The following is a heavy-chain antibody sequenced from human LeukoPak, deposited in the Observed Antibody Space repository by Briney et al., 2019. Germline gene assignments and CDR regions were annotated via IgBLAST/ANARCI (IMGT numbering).Heavy chain of an antibody. CDR1: GFTFSNAW. J-gene: IGHJ6*04. V-gene: IGHV3-15*01. Sequence: GGSLRLSCAASGFTFSNAWMSWVRQAPGKGLDWVGRIKSKTDGGTTDYAAHVKGRFTISRDDSKNTLYLQMNSLKTEDTAVYYCTTADEAYYYYYGMDVWGKGTTVTVSS. CDR2: IKSKTDGGTT. CDR3: TTADEAYYYYYGMDV.